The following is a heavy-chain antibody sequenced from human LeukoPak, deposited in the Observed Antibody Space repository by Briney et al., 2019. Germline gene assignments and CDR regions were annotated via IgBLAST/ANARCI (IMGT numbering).Heavy chain of an antibody. Sequence: PSETLSLTCTVSGGSISVYYWGWIRQPAGKGREGIGRIYTGGNTKYNPSLKSRATISVDKSKNQLSPKLTSVTAAATAVYYCARSTRTNRFDYWGQGTLVTVSS. CDR1: GGSISVYY. CDR2: IYTGGNT. V-gene: IGHV4-4*07. J-gene: IGHJ4*02. CDR3: ARSTRTNRFDY. D-gene: IGHD1-1*01.